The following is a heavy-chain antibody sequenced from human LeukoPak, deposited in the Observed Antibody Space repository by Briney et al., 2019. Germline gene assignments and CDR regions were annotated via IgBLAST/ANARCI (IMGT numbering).Heavy chain of an antibody. V-gene: IGHV1-8*01. CDR2: MNPKSGNT. CDR1: GYTFTND. CDR3: ARARVDESCSGGSCYHDDL. Sequence: ASVKVSCKASGYTFTNDINWVRQATGQGLEWMGWMNPKSGNTGYAPKFQGRVTMTRDTSISTAYMELSSLRSEDTAVYYCARARVDESCSGGSCYHDDLWGQGTLVTVSS. J-gene: IGHJ5*02. D-gene: IGHD2-15*01.